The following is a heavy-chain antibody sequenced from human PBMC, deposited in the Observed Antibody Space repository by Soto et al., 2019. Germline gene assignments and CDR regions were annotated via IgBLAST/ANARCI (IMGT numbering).Heavy chain of an antibody. CDR2: IRGKANSYAT. CDR3: AACGVDCSLFRY. CDR1: GFTFSGSA. D-gene: IGHD2-21*02. J-gene: IGHJ4*02. Sequence: EVQLVESGGGLVQPGASLKLSCAASGFTFSGSAMHWARQAPGKGLEWVGRIRGKANSYATAYAASVKGRFTISRDDSKHTAYLQMNSLKTEDTAVYYCAACGVDCSLFRYWGRGPVVTVSS. V-gene: IGHV3-73*01.